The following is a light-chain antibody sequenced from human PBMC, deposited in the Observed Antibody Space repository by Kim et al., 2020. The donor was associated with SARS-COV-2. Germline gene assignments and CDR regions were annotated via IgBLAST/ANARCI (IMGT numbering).Light chain of an antibody. CDR3: QSYDSAIQV. Sequence: NFMLTQPHSVSESPGKTVTISCTRSSGSIATNYVQWFQQRPGSSPTTVIYQDDQRPSGIPDRFSGSIDRSSNSASLTISRLKTEDEADYYCQSYDSAIQVFGGGTQLTVL. CDR1: SGSIATNY. CDR2: QDD. V-gene: IGLV6-57*01. J-gene: IGLJ3*02.